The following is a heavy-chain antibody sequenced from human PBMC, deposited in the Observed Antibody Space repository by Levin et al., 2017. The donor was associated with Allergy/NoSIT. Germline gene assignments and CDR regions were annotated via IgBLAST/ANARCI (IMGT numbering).Heavy chain of an antibody. D-gene: IGHD6-13*01. J-gene: IGHJ3*02. Sequence: GGSLRLSCKGSGYSFTSYWIGWVRQMPGKGLEWMGIIYPGDSDTRYSPSFQGQVTISADKSISTAYLQWSSLKASDTAMYYCARSIAAAGTGAFDIWGQGTMVTVSS. CDR1: GYSFTSYW. CDR3: ARSIAAAGTGAFDI. V-gene: IGHV5-51*01. CDR2: IYPGDSDT.